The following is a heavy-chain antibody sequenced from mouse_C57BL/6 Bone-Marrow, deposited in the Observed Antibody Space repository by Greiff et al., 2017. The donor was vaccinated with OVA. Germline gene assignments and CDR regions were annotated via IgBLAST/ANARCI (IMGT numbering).Heavy chain of an antibody. CDR1: GFTFSDYY. J-gene: IGHJ4*01. V-gene: IGHV5-12*01. CDR2: ISNGGGST. D-gene: IGHD1-1*01. Sequence: DVQLQESGGGLVQPGGSLKLSCAASGFTFSDYYMYWVRQTPEKRLEWVAYISNGGGSTYYPDTVKGRFTISRDNAKNTLYLQMSRLKSEDTAMYYCARKGDYYGSSYDYAMDYWGQGTSVTVSS. CDR3: ARKGDYYGSSYDYAMDY.